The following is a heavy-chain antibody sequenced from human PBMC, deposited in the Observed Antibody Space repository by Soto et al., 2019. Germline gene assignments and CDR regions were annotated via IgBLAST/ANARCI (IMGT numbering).Heavy chain of an antibody. D-gene: IGHD1-7*01. CDR3: ARGPITGTKWFHP. CDR1: GYTFTTYG. CDR2: ISAYNDNT. J-gene: IGHJ5*02. V-gene: IGHV1-18*01. Sequence: GASVKVSCKASGYTFTTYGISWVRQAPGQGLEWVGWISAYNDNTNYAQKLQGRVTMTTDTSTSTAYMELRSLRSDDTAVYYCARGPITGTKWFHPWGQGTLVTVYS.